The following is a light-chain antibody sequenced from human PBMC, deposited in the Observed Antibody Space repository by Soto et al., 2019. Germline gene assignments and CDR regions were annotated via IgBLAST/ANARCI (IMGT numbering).Light chain of an antibody. J-gene: IGKJ1*01. V-gene: IGKV3-20*01. CDR2: GAS. Sequence: EIVMTQSPATLSVSPGERATLSCRASQSVDINLAWYQKKAGQAPRLLIYGASSRATGIPDRFSGSGSGTDFSLTISRLEPEDFAVYYCQQYGNSPQTFGQGTKVDIK. CDR3: QQYGNSPQT. CDR1: QSVDIN.